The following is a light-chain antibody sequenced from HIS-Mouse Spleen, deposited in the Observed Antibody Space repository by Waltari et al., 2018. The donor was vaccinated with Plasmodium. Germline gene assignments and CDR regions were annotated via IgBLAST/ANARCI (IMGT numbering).Light chain of an antibody. Sequence: IQMMQSPSSLSASVGESVTITGQSSQDISNYLIWYQQKPGKAPKLLIYDASNLQTGVPSRFSGSGSGTDFTFTISSLQPEDIATYYCQQYDSLPLTFGRGTKVEIK. CDR3: QQYDSLPLT. CDR2: DAS. CDR1: QDISNY. V-gene: IGKV1-33*01. J-gene: IGKJ4*01.